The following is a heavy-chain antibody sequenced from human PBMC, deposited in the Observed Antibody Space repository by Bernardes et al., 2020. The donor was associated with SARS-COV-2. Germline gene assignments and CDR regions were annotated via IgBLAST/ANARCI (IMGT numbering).Heavy chain of an antibody. CDR1: GGSISSITVY. CDR3: ARVAAGYYYQYGMDV. CDR2: IYYRGNT. D-gene: IGHD6-19*01. Sequence: SEPLSLTCTVSGGSISSITVYWGWVLQPPGKGLEWIGSIYYRGNTYYSASLKSRVTMSIDTSKNQFSLKLSSVTAADTAVYYCARVAAGYYYQYGMDVWGPGTTVTVSS. V-gene: IGHV4-39*01. J-gene: IGHJ6*02.